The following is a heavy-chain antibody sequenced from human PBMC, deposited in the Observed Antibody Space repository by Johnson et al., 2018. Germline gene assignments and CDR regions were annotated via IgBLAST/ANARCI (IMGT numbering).Heavy chain of an antibody. CDR2: IVVGSGNT. J-gene: IGHJ3*02. D-gene: IGHD1-26*01. V-gene: IGHV1-58*01. CDR1: GFTFTSSA. CDR3: AREPGIVGAIEAFDI. Sequence: QLVESGPEVKKPGTSVKVSCKASGFTFTSSAVQWVRQARGQRLEWIGWIVVGSGNTNYAQKFQERVTITRDMSTSTAYRELRSLRSEDTAVYYWAREPGIVGAIEAFDIWGQGTLVTVSS.